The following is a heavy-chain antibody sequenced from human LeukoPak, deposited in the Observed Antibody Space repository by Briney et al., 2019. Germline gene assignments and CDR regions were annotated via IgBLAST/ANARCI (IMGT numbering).Heavy chain of an antibody. CDR1: GFTSSSYA. J-gene: IGHJ5*02. CDR2: ISGSGGRT. CDR3: AKGPYYYDRSGYSRRWFDP. Sequence: GGSLRLSCAASGFTSSSYAMSWVRQAPGKGLEWVSGISGSGGRTYYADSVKGRFTISGDNSKNTLNLQMNSLRAEDTAVYYCAKGPYYYDRSGYSRRWFDPWGQGTLVTVSS. D-gene: IGHD3-22*01. V-gene: IGHV3-23*01.